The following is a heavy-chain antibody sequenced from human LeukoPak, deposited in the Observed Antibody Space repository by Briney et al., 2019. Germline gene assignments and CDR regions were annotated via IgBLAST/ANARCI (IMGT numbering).Heavy chain of an antibody. CDR2: IGSDYKT. D-gene: IGHD3-16*01. J-gene: IGHJ3*02. CDR3: PLGDLNAFDI. CDR1: GFTISGFA. V-gene: IGHV3-23*01. Sequence: GGSLRLSCAASGFTISGFAMTWVRQAPGKGLEWVSSIGSDYKTHYSESVKGRFAISRDNSQSTVFLQMNSLRAEDTAVYYCPLGDLNAFDIWGQGTMVTVSS.